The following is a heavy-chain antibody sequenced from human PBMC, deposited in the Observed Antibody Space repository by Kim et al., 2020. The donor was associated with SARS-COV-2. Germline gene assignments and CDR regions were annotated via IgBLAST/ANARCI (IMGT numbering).Heavy chain of an antibody. V-gene: IGHV4-30-4*01. Sequence: SETLSLTCTVSGGSISSGDYYWSWIRQPPGKGLEWIGYIYYSGSTYYNPSLKSRVTISLDTSKNQFSLSLSSVTGADTAVYYCARDSRGGYGAFDIWGQGTLVTVSS. CDR1: GGSISSGDYY. J-gene: IGHJ3*02. D-gene: IGHD5-18*01. CDR2: IYYSGST. CDR3: ARDSRGGYGAFDI.